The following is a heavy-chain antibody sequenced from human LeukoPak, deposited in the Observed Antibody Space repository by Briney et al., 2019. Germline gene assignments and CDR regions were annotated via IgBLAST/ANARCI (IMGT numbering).Heavy chain of an antibody. Sequence: SVKVSCKASGGTFSSYAISWVRQAPGQGLEWMGGIIPIFGTANYAQKFQGRVTITADESTSTAYMELSSLRSEDTAVYYCATNFRPRKDYYYYGMDVWGQGTTVTVSS. CDR1: GGTFSSYA. V-gene: IGHV1-69*01. CDR3: ATNFRPRKDYYYYGMDV. J-gene: IGHJ6*02. CDR2: IIPIFGTA. D-gene: IGHD4/OR15-4a*01.